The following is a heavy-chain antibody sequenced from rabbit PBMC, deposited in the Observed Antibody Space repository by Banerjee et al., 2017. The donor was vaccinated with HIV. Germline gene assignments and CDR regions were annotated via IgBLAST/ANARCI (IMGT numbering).Heavy chain of an antibody. D-gene: IGHD4-1*01. CDR2: IYTVSSGTT. CDR3: ARDLAGVIGWNFGL. CDR1: GFSFSSTYW. J-gene: IGHJ6*01. Sequence: QEQLGESGGGLVQPEGSLTLTCTASGFSFSSTYWICWVRQAPGKGLEWIGCIYTVSSGTTYYASWAKGRFPVSKASSTTVTLQMTSLTAADTATYFCARDLAGVIGWNFGLWGPGTLVTVS. V-gene: IGHV1S45*01.